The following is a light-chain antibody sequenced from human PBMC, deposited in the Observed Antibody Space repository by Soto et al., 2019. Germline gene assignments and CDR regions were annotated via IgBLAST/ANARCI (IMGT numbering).Light chain of an antibody. CDR2: RNN. CDR3: AAWDDSLNTYG. CDR1: SSITDSY. J-gene: IGLJ1*01. V-gene: IGLV1-47*01. Sequence: QSVLTQPPSASGTPGQRVTISCSGSSSITDSYVYWSQQLPGTAPKLLIYRNNPRPSGVPDRFSGSKSGTSASLAISGLRSEDEADYFCAAWDDSLNTYGFATGTKVTV.